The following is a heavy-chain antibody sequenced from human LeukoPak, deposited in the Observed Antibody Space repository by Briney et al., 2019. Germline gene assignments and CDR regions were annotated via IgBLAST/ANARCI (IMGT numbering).Heavy chain of an antibody. J-gene: IGHJ4*02. CDR2: IYSGGST. V-gene: IGHV3-53*01. CDR3: ARWDSSGYHKYYFDY. D-gene: IGHD3-22*01. CDR1: GFTVSSNY. Sequence: PGGTLRLSCAASGFTVSSNYMNWVRQAPGKGLEWVSIIYSGGSTHYADSVKGRFTISRDNSKNTLYLQMNSLTAEDTAVYYCARWDSSGYHKYYFDYWGQGTLVTVSS.